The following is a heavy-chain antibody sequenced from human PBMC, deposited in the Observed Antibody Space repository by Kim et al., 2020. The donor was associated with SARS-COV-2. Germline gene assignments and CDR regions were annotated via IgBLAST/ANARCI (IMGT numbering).Heavy chain of an antibody. CDR3: ARVAGGAAAVDY. D-gene: IGHD6-13*01. J-gene: IGHJ4*02. Sequence: DYAVSVKSRITINPDTSKNQFSLQLNSVTPEDTAVYYCARVAGGAAAVDYWGQGTLVTVSS. V-gene: IGHV6-1*01.